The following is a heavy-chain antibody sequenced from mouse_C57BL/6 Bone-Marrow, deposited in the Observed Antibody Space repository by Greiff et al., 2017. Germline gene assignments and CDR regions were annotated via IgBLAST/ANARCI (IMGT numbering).Heavy chain of an antibody. CDR3: ARQFAY. V-gene: IGHV1-69*01. CDR2: IDPSDSYT. J-gene: IGHJ3*01. Sequence: VQLQQPGAELVMPGASVKLSCKASGYTFTSYWMHWVKQRPGQGLEWIGEIDPSDSYTNYNQKFKGKSTLTVDKSSSTAYMQLSSLTSEDSAFYYCARQFAYWGQGTLVTVSA. CDR1: GYTFTSYW.